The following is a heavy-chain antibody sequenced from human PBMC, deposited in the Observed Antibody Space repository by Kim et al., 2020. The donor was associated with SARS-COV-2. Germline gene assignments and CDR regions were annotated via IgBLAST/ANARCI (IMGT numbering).Heavy chain of an antibody. V-gene: IGHV3-9*01. CDR2: LSWNSGVI. D-gene: IGHD6-6*01. Sequence: GGSLRLSWAASGFTFGDFAMHWVRQVPGKGLEWVSGLSWNSGVIGYADSVKGRFTISRHNAENSLYLQMNSLRAEDTAFCYCAKDLVSSSFRAFHIWGQGTMVTVSS. J-gene: IGHJ3*02. CDR1: GFTFGDFA. CDR3: AKDLVSSSFRAFHI.